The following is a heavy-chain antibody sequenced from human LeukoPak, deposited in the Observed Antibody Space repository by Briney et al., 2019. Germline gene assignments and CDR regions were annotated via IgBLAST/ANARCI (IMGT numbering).Heavy chain of an antibody. CDR3: ARDPGYSYGLPSY. Sequence: GGSLRLSCPPSGFTFSSYAMHWVGQAPARGLEWVAVISYDGSNKYYADSVKGRFTISRDNSKNTLYLQMNSLRAEDTAVYYCARDPGYSYGLPSYWGQGTLVTVSS. CDR1: GFTFSSYA. V-gene: IGHV3-30-3*01. J-gene: IGHJ4*02. CDR2: ISYDGSNK. D-gene: IGHD5-18*01.